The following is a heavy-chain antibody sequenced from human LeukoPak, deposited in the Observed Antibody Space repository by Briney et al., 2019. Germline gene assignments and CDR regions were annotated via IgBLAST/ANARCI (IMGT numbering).Heavy chain of an antibody. Sequence: ASVKVSCKASGGTFSSYAIAWVRQAPGQGLEWMGWINTNTGNPTYAQGFTGRFVFSLDTSVSTAYLQISSLKAEDTAVYYCARDRTDSSTSYENWGQGTLVTVSS. CDR2: INTNTGNP. CDR1: GGTFSSYA. J-gene: IGHJ4*02. V-gene: IGHV7-4-1*02. CDR3: ARDRTDSSTSYEN. D-gene: IGHD2-2*01.